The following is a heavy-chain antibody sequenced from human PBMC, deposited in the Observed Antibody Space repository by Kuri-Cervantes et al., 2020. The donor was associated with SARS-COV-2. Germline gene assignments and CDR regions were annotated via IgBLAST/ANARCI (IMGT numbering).Heavy chain of an antibody. Sequence: ESLKISCAVYGGSFSGYYWSWIRQPPGKGLEWIGEINHSGSTNYNPSLKSRVTISVDTSKNQFSLKLSSVTAADTAVYYCARLLVWGSYYFDYWGQGTLVTVSS. D-gene: IGHD3-16*01. CDR1: GGSFSGYY. V-gene: IGHV4-34*01. CDR2: INHSGST. CDR3: ARLLVWGSYYFDY. J-gene: IGHJ4*02.